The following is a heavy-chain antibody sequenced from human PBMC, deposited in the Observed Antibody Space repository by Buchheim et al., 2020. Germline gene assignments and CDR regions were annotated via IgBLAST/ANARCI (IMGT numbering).Heavy chain of an antibody. CDR3: ARGPGDWNYRSPYNYYYYYGMDV. Sequence: QVQLQESGPGLVKPSETLSLTCTVSGGSISSYYWSWIRQPPGKGLEWIGYIYYSGSTNYNPSLKSRVTISVDTSNNQFSLKLSSVTAADTAVYYCARGPGDWNYRSPYNYYYYYGMDVWGQGTT. CDR2: IYYSGST. CDR1: GGSISSYY. V-gene: IGHV4-59*01. D-gene: IGHD1-7*01. J-gene: IGHJ6*02.